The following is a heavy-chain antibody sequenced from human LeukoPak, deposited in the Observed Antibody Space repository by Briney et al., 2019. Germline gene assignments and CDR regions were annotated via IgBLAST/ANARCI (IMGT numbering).Heavy chain of an antibody. V-gene: IGHV1-46*01. CDR1: GYTFTSYY. CDR3: ARELNGYNPERGDY. Sequence: ASVKVSCKASGYTFTSYYMHWVRQAPEQGLEWMGIINPGGGSTSYAQKFQGRLTMTRDMSTSTAYMELSSLRSEDTAVYYCARELNGYNPERGDYWGQGTLVTVSS. CDR2: INPGGGST. D-gene: IGHD5-24*01. J-gene: IGHJ4*02.